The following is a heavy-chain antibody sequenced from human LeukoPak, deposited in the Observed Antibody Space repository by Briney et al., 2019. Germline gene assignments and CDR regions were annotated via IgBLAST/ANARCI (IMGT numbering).Heavy chain of an antibody. V-gene: IGHV3-49*03. D-gene: IGHD6-19*01. Sequence: GGSLRLSCTASGFTFGDYAMSWFRQAPGKGLEWVGFIRSKAYGGTTEYAASVKGRFTISRDDSKSIAYLQMNSLKTEDTAVYYCTRDKLEQWLVRGGDWFDPWGQGTLVTVSS. J-gene: IGHJ5*02. CDR3: TRDKLEQWLVRGGDWFDP. CDR1: GFTFGDYA. CDR2: IRSKAYGGTT.